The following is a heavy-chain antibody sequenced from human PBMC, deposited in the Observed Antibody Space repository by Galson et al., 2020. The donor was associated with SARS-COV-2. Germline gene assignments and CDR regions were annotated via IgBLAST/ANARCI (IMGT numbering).Heavy chain of an antibody. CDR1: GFPFSSYA. CDR3: ARDQDDYVWGSYRSFDY. J-gene: IGHJ4*02. CDR2: ISYDGSNK. D-gene: IGHD3-16*02. Sequence: GGSLRLSCAASGFPFSSYAMHWVRQAPGKGLEWVAVISYDGSNKYYADSVKGRFTISRDNSKNTLYLQMNSLRAEDTAVYYCARDQDDYVWGSYRSFDYWGQGTLVTVSS. V-gene: IGHV3-30-3*01.